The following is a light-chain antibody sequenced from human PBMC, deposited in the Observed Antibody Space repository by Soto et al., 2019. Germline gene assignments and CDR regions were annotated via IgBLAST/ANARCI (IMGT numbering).Light chain of an antibody. CDR1: QSISSY. Sequence: DIQMTQSPSSLSASVGDRVTITCRASQSISSYLNWYQQKPGKAPKLLIYAASSLQSGVPSRFSGSGSGTEFTPPISSLQPEDFATYYCQQRYSTPYTFGQGTKLEIK. CDR3: QQRYSTPYT. CDR2: AAS. V-gene: IGKV1-39*01. J-gene: IGKJ2*01.